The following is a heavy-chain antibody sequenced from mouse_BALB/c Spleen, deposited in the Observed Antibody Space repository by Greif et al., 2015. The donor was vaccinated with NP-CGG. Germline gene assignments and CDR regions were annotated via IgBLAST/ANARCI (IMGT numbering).Heavy chain of an antibody. CDR1: GFTFTDYY. CDR2: IRSKANGYTT. V-gene: IGHV7-3*02. Sequence: EVKVVESGGGLVQPGGSLRLSCATSGFTFTDYYMSWVRQPPGKALEWLGFIRSKANGYTTEYSASVKGRFTISRDNSQSILYLQMNTLRAEDSAPYYCARDRGLLLFAYWGQGTLVTVSA. D-gene: IGHD2-3*01. CDR3: ARDRGLLLFAY. J-gene: IGHJ3*01.